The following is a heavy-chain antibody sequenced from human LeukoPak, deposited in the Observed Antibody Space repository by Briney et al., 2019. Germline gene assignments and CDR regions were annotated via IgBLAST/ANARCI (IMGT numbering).Heavy chain of an antibody. V-gene: IGHV3-23*01. J-gene: IGHJ4*02. CDR3: AKDPGGPRDY. Sequence: GGSLRLSCAASGFTFSSYAMTWVRQAPGKGLKWVSSISDSGGSTYYADSVKGRFTISRDNSKNTLYLQTNTLRAEDTAIYYCAKDPGGPRDYWGQGTLVTVSS. CDR1: GFTFSSYA. CDR2: ISDSGGST. D-gene: IGHD3-16*01.